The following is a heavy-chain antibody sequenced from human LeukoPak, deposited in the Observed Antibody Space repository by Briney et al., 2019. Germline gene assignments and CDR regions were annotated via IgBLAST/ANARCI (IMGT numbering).Heavy chain of an antibody. CDR1: GFTFTNYW. J-gene: IGHJ4*02. D-gene: IGHD6-6*01. Sequence: GGSLRLSCAASGFTFTNYWMHWVRQAPGMGLVWVSRLPPDELGIIYADSVKGRFTVSRDNAKNTVYLQTNNLRVDDTAMYYCVGTIASRGSEYWGQGALVTVSS. CDR2: LPPDELGI. V-gene: IGHV3-74*01. CDR3: VGTIASRGSEY.